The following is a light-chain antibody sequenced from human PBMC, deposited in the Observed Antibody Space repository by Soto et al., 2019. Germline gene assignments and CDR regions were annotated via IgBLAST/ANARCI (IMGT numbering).Light chain of an antibody. CDR1: SSDVGSYNL. V-gene: IGLV2-14*02. CDR2: EVS. J-gene: IGLJ3*02. CDR3: SSYTGTSPPLV. Sequence: QSALTQSASVSGSPGQSITISCTGTSSDVGSYNLVSWYQQHPGKAPKLMISEVSNRPSGVSNRFSGSKSGNTASLTISGLQADDEADYYCSSYTGTSPPLVFGGGTKLTVL.